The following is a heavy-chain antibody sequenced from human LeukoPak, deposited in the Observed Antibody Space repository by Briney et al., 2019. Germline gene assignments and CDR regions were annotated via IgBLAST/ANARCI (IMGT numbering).Heavy chain of an antibody. CDR1: GFIFTTYT. CDR2: MSYDEKNE. J-gene: IGHJ4*02. Sequence: GGSLRLSCAASGFIFTTYTMHWVRQAPGKGLEWVAVMSYDEKNEYYADSVKGRFTISRDNAKNSLYLQMNSLRAEDTAVYYCARDFPYYYDSSGYTDYWGQGTLATVSS. V-gene: IGHV3-30*04. D-gene: IGHD3-22*01. CDR3: ARDFPYYYDSSGYTDY.